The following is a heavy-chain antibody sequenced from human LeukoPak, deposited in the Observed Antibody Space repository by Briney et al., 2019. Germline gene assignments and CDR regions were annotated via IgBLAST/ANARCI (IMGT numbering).Heavy chain of an antibody. CDR1: GYSFTSYW. V-gene: IGHV5-51*01. D-gene: IGHD3-3*01. J-gene: IGHJ4*02. Sequence: GESPKISCKGSGYSFTSYWIGWVRQMPGKGLEWMGIIYPGDSDTRYSPSFQGQVTISADKSISTAYLQWSSLKASDTAMYYCARLGVYYDFWSGPTDYWGQGTLVTVSS. CDR2: IYPGDSDT. CDR3: ARLGVYYDFWSGPTDY.